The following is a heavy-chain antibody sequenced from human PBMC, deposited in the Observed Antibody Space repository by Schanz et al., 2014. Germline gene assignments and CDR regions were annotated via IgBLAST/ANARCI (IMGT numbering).Heavy chain of an antibody. J-gene: IGHJ4*02. Sequence: QVQLVQSGAEVTEPGASVMVSCNASGYTFTGYSMHWVRQAPGQGLEWLGIINPSGVSTSSAQEFQGRVTMTRDTSTSTLQMELSSLRSEDTAVYYCARGGAYRSPSPVFYFDYWGQGTLVTVSS. V-gene: IGHV1-46*01. CDR3: ARGGAYRSPSPVFYFDY. CDR2: INPSGVST. D-gene: IGHD6-6*01. CDR1: GYTFTGYS.